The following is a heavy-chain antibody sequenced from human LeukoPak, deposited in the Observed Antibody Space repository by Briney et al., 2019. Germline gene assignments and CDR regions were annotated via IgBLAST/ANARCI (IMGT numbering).Heavy chain of an antibody. CDR1: GYTFTNND. V-gene: IGHV1-8*01. D-gene: IGHD6-19*01. CDR2: VSPDSGDT. J-gene: IGHJ4*02. CDR3: TRGRAAGD. Sequence: ASVKVSCEASGYTFTNNDINWVRQATGQGIEWMGWVSPDSGDTGYAPNFRGRVTMTTDTSINTAYMELTSLTSEDTAIYYCTRGRAAGDWGQGTLVTVSS.